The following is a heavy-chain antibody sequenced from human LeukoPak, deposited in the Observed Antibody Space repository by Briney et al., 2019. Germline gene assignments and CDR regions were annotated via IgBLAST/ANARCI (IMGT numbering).Heavy chain of an antibody. CDR3: AKDPNDFWSGYYPPRYFDY. D-gene: IGHD3-3*01. CDR1: GFTFSSYT. V-gene: IGHV3-30-3*01. CDR2: ISNDGSNK. Sequence: GGSLRLSCAASGFTFSSYTMHWVRQAPGKGLEWVAVISNDGSNKYYADSVKGRFTISRDNSKNTLYLQMNSLRAEDTAVYYCAKDPNDFWSGYYPPRYFDYWGQGTLVTVSS. J-gene: IGHJ4*02.